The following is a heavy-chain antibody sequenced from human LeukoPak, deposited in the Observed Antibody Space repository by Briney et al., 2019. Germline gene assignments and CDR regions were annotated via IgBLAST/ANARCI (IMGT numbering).Heavy chain of an antibody. CDR1: GGSISSGSYY. CDR3: ARHEHKAMAGDT. Sequence: SQTLSLTCTVSGGSISSGSYYWSWIRQPAGKGLEWIGRIYTSGSTNYNPSLKSRVTISVDTSKNQFSLKLSSVTAADTAVYYCARHEHKAMAGDTWGQGTLVTVSS. J-gene: IGHJ4*02. D-gene: IGHD6-19*01. CDR2: IYTSGST. V-gene: IGHV4-61*02.